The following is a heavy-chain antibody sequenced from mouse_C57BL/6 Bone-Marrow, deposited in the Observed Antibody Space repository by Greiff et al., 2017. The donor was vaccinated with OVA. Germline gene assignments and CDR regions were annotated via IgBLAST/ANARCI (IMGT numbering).Heavy chain of an antibody. CDR1: GYTFTSYW. J-gene: IGHJ2*01. D-gene: IGHD2-1*01. V-gene: IGHV1-53*01. CDR3: AILGWYPYYCDY. CDR2: INPSNGGT. Sequence: VQLQQPGTELVKPGASVKLSCKASGYTFTSYWMHWVKQRPGQGLEWIGNINPSNGGTNYNEKFKSKATLTVDKSSSTAYMQLSSLTSEDSAVEECAILGWYPYYCDYWGQGTALTVSA.